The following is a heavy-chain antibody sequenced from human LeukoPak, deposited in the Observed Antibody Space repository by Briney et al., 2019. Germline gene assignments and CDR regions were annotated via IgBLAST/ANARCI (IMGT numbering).Heavy chain of an antibody. V-gene: IGHV4-38-2*02. Sequence: SETLSLTCTVSGYSITSGYYWGWLRPPPGKGLEWIGNIYHSGSTYYNPSLKSRATISVDTTKNQFSLRLNSVTAADTAVYYCARLVTIFGVVIMGYFDYWGQGTLVTVSS. D-gene: IGHD3-3*01. CDR1: GYSITSGYY. CDR3: ARLVTIFGVVIMGYFDY. J-gene: IGHJ4*02. CDR2: IYHSGST.